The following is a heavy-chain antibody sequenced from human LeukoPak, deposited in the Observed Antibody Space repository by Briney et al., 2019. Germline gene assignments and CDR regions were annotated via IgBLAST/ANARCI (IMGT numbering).Heavy chain of an antibody. CDR1: GFTFSSYE. J-gene: IGHJ4*02. Sequence: GSLRLSCAASGFTFSSYEMNWVRQAPGKGLEWIGYMYYSGRTNYNPSLKSRVTISINMSKNQFSLRLSSVTAADTAVYYCARGSDYGDYWGQGTLVTVSS. D-gene: IGHD3-3*01. CDR2: MYYSGRT. V-gene: IGHV4-59*01. CDR3: ARGSDYGDY.